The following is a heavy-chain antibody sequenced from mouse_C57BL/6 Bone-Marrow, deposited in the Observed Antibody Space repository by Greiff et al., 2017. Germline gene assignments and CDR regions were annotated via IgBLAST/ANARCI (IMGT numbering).Heavy chain of an antibody. CDR2: IRNKANGYTT. J-gene: IGHJ4*01. Sequence: VQLKESGGGLVQPGGSLSFSCAASGFTFTDYYMSWVRQPPGKALEWLGFIRNKANGYTTEYNASVKGRFTISWGNSQSILYHQMNALRAEDSATYYCARCIYAGYFLDAMNYWGQGTSVTVSS. V-gene: IGHV7-3*01. D-gene: IGHD2-3*01. CDR1: GFTFTDYY. CDR3: ARCIYAGYFLDAMNY.